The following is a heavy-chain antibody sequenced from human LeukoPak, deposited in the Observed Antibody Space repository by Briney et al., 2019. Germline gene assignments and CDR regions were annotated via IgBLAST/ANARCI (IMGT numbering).Heavy chain of an antibody. CDR2: INSGGNTI. J-gene: IGHJ4*02. V-gene: IGHV3-74*01. Sequence: GGSLRLSCAASGFTFSSYWMNWVRQAPGKGLVWVSRINSGGNTISYADSVKGRFTISRDNAKNTLYLQMNRLRAEDTAVYYCARVSGYSYGYEGFDYWGQGTLVTVSS. D-gene: IGHD5-18*01. CDR3: ARVSGYSYGYEGFDY. CDR1: GFTFSSYW.